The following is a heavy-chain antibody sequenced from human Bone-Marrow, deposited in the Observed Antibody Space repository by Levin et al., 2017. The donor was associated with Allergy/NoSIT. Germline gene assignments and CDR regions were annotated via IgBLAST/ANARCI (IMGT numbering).Heavy chain of an antibody. CDR2: MNPNSGNT. V-gene: IGHV1-8*01. CDR3: TRGAFDSNYHFYMDV. CDR1: GYTFTRYD. Sequence: RASVKVSCKASGYTFTRYDINWVRQAIGQGLEWMGWMNPNSGNTGYAPKFQGRVTMTRNTSTGTAFMELTSLRSEDTAVDYCTRGAFDSNYHFYMDVWGKGTTVTVSS. J-gene: IGHJ6*03. D-gene: IGHD4-11*01.